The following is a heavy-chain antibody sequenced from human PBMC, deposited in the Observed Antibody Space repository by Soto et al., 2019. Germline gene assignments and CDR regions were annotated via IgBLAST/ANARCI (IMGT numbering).Heavy chain of an antibody. CDR2: IIGSGNII. CDR3: ARAISSSWSYFDY. Sequence: GGSLRRSCAASGLTFNSYAMSWVRQAPGRGLEWVSAIIGSGNIIHYADSVKGRFTISRDNSKNTLYLQMSSLRAEDTAVYYCARAISSSWSYFDYWGQGTLVTVSS. D-gene: IGHD6-13*01. V-gene: IGHV3-23*01. J-gene: IGHJ4*02. CDR1: GLTFNSYA.